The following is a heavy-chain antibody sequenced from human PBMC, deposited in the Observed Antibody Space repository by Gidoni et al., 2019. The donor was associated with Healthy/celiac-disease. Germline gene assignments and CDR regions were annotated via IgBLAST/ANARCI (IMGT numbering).Heavy chain of an antibody. CDR1: GYTFTSYY. CDR2: INPSGGST. J-gene: IGHJ6*02. D-gene: IGHD4-17*01. Sequence: QVQLVQSGAEVKNHGASVKVSCKASGYTFTSYYMHWVRQAPGQGLEWMGIINPSGGSTSYAQKFQGRVTMTRDTSTSTVYMELSSLRSEDTAVYYCARGPPDYGGNSDYYYGMDVWGQGTTVTVSS. V-gene: IGHV1-46*01. CDR3: ARGPPDYGGNSDYYYGMDV.